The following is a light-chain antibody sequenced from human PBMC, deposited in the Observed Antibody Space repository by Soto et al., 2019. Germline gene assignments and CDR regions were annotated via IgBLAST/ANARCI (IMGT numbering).Light chain of an antibody. CDR1: QSVSSSY. V-gene: IGKV3-20*01. CDR3: QQYGSSSWT. J-gene: IGKJ1*01. CDR2: GAS. Sequence: EIVLTQYPGTLSLSPVESATLSCRASQSVSSSYLAWYQQQPGPAPRVLIYGASSRATGIPDRLSGSGSGTVFTLTISTLEPEDCAVYYCQQYGSSSWTFGQGAKVDI.